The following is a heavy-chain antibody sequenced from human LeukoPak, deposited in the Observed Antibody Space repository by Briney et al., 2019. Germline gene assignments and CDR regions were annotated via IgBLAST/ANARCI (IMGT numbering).Heavy chain of an antibody. CDR2: MNPNSGNT. CDR3: ARALAAAAGRGAAMMGD. CDR1: GYTFTNFD. Sequence: ASVKVSCKASGYTFTNFDINWVRQATGQGLEWMGWMNPNSGNTGYAQKFQDRVTITRDTSINTAYMELSSLRSEDTAVYYCARALAAAAGRGAAMMGDWGQGTLVTVPS. J-gene: IGHJ4*02. D-gene: IGHD6-13*01. V-gene: IGHV1-8*03.